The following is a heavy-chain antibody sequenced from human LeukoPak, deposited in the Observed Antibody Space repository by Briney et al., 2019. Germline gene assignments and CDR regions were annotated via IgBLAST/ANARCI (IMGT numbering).Heavy chain of an antibody. CDR1: GGSISSNY. V-gene: IGHV4-4*07. D-gene: IGHD3-22*01. Sequence: SETLSLTCTVSGGSISSNYWSWIRQPAGKRLEWIGRIYTSGSTNYNPSLKSRVTMSVDTSKNQFSLKLSSVTAADTAVYYCARVVGYYDSSGYIDSWVQGTLVTGSS. CDR3: ARVVGYYDSSGYIDS. CDR2: IYTSGST. J-gene: IGHJ4*02.